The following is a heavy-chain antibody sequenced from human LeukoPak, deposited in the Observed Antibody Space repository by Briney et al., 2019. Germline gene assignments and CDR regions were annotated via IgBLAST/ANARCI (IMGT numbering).Heavy chain of an antibody. CDR1: GFTFSSYG. V-gene: IGHV3-30*02. J-gene: IGHJ3*02. CDR3: AKVGYHDSRRAFDI. D-gene: IGHD3-22*01. Sequence: TGGSLRLSCAASGFTFSSYGMHWVRQAPGKGLEWVAFIRYDGSNKYYADSVKGRFTISRDNSKNTLYLQMNSLRVEDTAVYYCAKVGYHDSRRAFDIWGQGTMVTVSS. CDR2: IRYDGSNK.